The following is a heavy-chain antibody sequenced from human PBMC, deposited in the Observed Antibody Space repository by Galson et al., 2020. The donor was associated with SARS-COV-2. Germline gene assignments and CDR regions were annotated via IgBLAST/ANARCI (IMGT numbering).Heavy chain of an antibody. Sequence: SETLSLTCTVSGGSIRSGGYYWSWIRQHPGKGLEWVGYIYYSGSTYYTPSLTSRVTISVDTSKNQFSLKLSSVTAADTAVYYCARVDCGGDCYCDYYYYGMDVWGQGTTVTVSS. D-gene: IGHD2-21*02. CDR1: GGSIRSGGYY. J-gene: IGHJ6*02. CDR3: ARVDCGGDCYCDYYYYGMDV. CDR2: IYYSGST. V-gene: IGHV4-31*03.